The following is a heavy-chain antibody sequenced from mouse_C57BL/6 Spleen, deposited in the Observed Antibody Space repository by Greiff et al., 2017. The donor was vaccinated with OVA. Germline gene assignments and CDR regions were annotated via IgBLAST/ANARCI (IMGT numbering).Heavy chain of an antibody. CDR2: IDPETGGT. D-gene: IGHD1-1*01. Sequence: VQLQQSGAELVRPGASVTLSCKASGYTFTDYEMHWVKQTPVHGLEWIGAIDPETGGTAYNQKFKGKAILTADKSSSTAYMELRSLTSEDSAVYYCTRGLLLRCPEFDVWGTGTTVTVSS. J-gene: IGHJ1*03. CDR1: GYTFTDYE. CDR3: TRGLLLRCPEFDV. V-gene: IGHV1-15*01.